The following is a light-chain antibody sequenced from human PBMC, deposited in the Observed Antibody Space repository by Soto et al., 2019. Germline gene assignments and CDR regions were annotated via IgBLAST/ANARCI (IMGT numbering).Light chain of an antibody. J-gene: IGKJ3*01. CDR3: QQYNNWPFT. V-gene: IGKV3-15*01. Sequence: EIVMTQSPATLSVSPGERATLSCRASQSVSSNLGCYQQKPGQAARLLIYGASTRPTGIPARFSGSGSGTEFTLTINSLQSEDFAVYYWQQYNNWPFTFGPGTKVDIK. CDR1: QSVSSN. CDR2: GAS.